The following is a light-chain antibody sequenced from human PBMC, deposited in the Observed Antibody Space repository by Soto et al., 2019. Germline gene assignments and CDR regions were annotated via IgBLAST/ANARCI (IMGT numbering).Light chain of an antibody. CDR2: GAS. J-gene: IGKJ1*01. V-gene: IGKV3-15*01. CDR1: QSVSSN. Sequence: EIVMTQSPATLSVSPGERATLSCRASQSVSSNLAWYHQKPGQAPRLLIYGASTRATGIPARFSGSGSGTEFTLTISSLQSEDFAFYYCQQYNNWPGTFGQGTKVEFK. CDR3: QQYNNWPGT.